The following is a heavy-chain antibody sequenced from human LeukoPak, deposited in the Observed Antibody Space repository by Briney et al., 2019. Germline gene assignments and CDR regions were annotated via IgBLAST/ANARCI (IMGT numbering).Heavy chain of an antibody. D-gene: IGHD3-10*01. Sequence: GASVTVSCKASGYTFTNYDINWVRQATGQGLEWMGWMNPNSGNTGYAQRFQGRVTMTRDTSTGTAYMDLSSLTSEDTAVYYCARNPAASGSFEYWGQGTLVTVSS. CDR3: ARNPAASGSFEY. CDR1: GYTFTNYD. V-gene: IGHV1-8*01. CDR2: MNPNSGNT. J-gene: IGHJ4*02.